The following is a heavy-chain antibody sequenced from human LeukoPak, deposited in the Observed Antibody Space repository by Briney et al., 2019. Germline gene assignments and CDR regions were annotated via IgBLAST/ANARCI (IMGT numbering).Heavy chain of an antibody. Sequence: SETLSLTCSLSGAAIGRDGYYSNWIRQHPGKGLEWIGYIYYSGSASYNPSLKSRVTISVDTSKNQFSLRLSSVTAADTAVYYCARGSYYGFSGDSWGQGSLVTVSS. D-gene: IGHD3-10*01. CDR1: GAAIGRDGYY. CDR2: IYYSGSA. J-gene: IGHJ4*02. V-gene: IGHV4-31*03. CDR3: ARGSYYGFSGDS.